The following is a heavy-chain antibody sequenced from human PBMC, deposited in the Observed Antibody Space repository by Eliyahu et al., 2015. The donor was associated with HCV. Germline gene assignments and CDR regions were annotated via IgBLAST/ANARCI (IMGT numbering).Heavy chain of an antibody. V-gene: IGHV3-30*18. J-gene: IGHJ6*03. CDR2: ISYDGSNK. Sequence: QVQLVESGGGVVQPGRSLRLSCAAXGFXFXXXGMHXVRQAPGKGLXWXAVISYDGSNKYYADSVKGRFTISRDNSKNTLYLQMNSLRAEDTAVYYCAKDWNSGLDYYYYMDVWGKGTTVTVSS. CDR3: AKDWNSGLDYYYYMDV. CDR1: GFXFXXXG. D-gene: IGHD1-7*01.